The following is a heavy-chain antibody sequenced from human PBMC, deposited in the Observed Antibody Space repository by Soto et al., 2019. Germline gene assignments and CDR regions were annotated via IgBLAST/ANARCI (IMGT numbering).Heavy chain of an antibody. D-gene: IGHD3-10*01. Sequence: ASVKVSCKASGYTFTSYAMHWVRQAPGQRLEWMGWINAGNGNTKYSQKFQGRVTITRDTSTSTAYMELSSLRSEDTAVYYCARRYGSGSYYKVREYYYYMDVWGKGTTVTVSS. CDR1: GYTFTSYA. J-gene: IGHJ6*03. CDR2: INAGNGNT. V-gene: IGHV1-3*01. CDR3: ARRYGSGSYYKVREYYYYMDV.